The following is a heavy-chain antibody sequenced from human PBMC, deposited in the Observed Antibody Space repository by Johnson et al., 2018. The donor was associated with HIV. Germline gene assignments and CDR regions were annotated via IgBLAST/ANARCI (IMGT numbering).Heavy chain of an antibody. CDR2: ISYDGSNK. Sequence: QVQLVESGGGVVQPGRSLRLSCAASGFTFSSYAMHWVRQAPGKGLEWVAVISYDGSNKYHAGSVKGRFSISRDNSKNTAYLQMNSMRAEDTAVYYCARGGGSYYRDAFDIWGQGTMVTVSS. D-gene: IGHD1-26*01. CDR3: ARGGGSYYRDAFDI. CDR1: GFTFSSYA. V-gene: IGHV3-30-3*01. J-gene: IGHJ3*02.